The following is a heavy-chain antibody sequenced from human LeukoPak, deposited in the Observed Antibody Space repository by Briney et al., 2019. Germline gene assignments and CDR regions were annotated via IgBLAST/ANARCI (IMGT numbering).Heavy chain of an antibody. D-gene: IGHD4-17*01. Sequence: GGSLRLSCAASGFTFSSHGMHWVRQAPGKGLEWVAFIRYDGTREYYADSMKGRFNISRDNFKNTLYLQMNSLRAEDTAVYYYAKDNYYGDYEVTSIFGVDWGQGTLVTVSS. CDR1: GFTFSSHG. J-gene: IGHJ4*02. CDR3: AKDNYYGDYEVTSIFGVD. V-gene: IGHV3-30*02. CDR2: IRYDGTRE.